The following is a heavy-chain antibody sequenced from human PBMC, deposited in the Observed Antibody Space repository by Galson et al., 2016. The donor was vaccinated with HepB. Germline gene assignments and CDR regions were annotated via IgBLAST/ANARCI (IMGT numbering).Heavy chain of an antibody. CDR1: GFAFRSFA. CDR2: ISYDGSTE. Sequence: SLRLSCAASGFAFRSFAMHWVRQALGKGLEWVAVISYDGSTEFYSDFAKGRFSISRDNSKNTLHLQMSSLRPDDTATYYCAKRAKYSGDDFDVWGQGTLVSVSS. J-gene: IGHJ4*02. V-gene: IGHV3-30*18. CDR3: AKRAKYSGDDFDV. D-gene: IGHD5-12*01.